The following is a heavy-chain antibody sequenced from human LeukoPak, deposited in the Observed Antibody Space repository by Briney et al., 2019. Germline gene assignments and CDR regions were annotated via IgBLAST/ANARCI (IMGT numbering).Heavy chain of an antibody. CDR1: GFTFSSYE. J-gene: IGHJ4*02. CDR3: AREGVGANFDY. D-gene: IGHD1-26*01. Sequence: GGSPRLSCAASGFTFSSYEMNWVRQAPGKGLEWVSYISSSGSTIYYADSVKGRFTISRDNTKNSLYLQMNSLRAEDTAVYYCAREGVGANFDYWGQGTLVTVSS. CDR2: ISSSGSTI. V-gene: IGHV3-48*03.